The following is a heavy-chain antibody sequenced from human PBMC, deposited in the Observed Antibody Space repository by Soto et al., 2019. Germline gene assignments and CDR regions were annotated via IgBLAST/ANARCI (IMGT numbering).Heavy chain of an antibody. CDR1: GFTFSSYG. Sequence: GWSLRLSCAASGFTFSSYGMHWVRQAPGKGLEWVAVISYDGSNKYYADSVKGRFTISRDNSKNTLYLQMNSLRAEDTAVYYCAKGPTGATTRVDYWGQGTLVTVSS. V-gene: IGHV3-30*18. J-gene: IGHJ4*02. CDR2: ISYDGSNK. D-gene: IGHD1-1*01. CDR3: AKGPTGATTRVDY.